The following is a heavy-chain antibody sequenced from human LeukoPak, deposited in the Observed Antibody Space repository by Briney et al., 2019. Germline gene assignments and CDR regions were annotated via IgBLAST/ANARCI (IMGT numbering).Heavy chain of an antibody. J-gene: IGHJ5*02. CDR1: GGTFSSYA. Sequence: GASVKVSCKASGGTFSSYAISWVRQAPGQGLEWMGRIIPIFGIANYAQKFQGRVTITADKPTSTAYMELSSLRSEDTAVYYCARDPVTTRLDPWGQGTLVTVSS. CDR2: IIPIFGIA. V-gene: IGHV1-69*04. CDR3: ARDPVTTRLDP. D-gene: IGHD4-17*01.